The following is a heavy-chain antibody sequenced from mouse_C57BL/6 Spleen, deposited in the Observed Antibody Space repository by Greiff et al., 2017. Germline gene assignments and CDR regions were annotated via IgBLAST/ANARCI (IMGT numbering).Heavy chain of an antibody. CDR3: TTGDYYGNERAY. CDR2: IDPENGDT. J-gene: IGHJ3*01. D-gene: IGHD2-1*01. V-gene: IGHV14-4*01. Sequence: EVQLQQSGAELVRPGASVKLSCTASGFNIKDDYMHWVKQRPEQGLEWIGWIDPENGDTEYASKFQGKATITADTPSNTAYLQLSSLTSEDTAVYYCTTGDYYGNERAYWGQGTLVTVSA. CDR1: GFNIKDDY.